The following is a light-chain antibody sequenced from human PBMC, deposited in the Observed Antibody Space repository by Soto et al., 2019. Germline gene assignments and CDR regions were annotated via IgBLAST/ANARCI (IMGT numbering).Light chain of an antibody. CDR2: WIS. CDR3: QQHGQWPIT. J-gene: IGKJ5*01. Sequence: EIVMTQSPATLSVSPGERATLSCRASQSVNSHYVDWYQQKPGQAPRLLSYWISKRATDSPDMFSGSGAGTEFTLTISSLQPEDFATYYCQQHGQWPITFGQGTRLDIK. V-gene: IGKV3D-15*01. CDR1: QSVNSH.